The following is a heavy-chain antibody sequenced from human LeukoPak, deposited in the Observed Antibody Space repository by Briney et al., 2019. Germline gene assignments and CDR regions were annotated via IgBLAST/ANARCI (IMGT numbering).Heavy chain of an antibody. D-gene: IGHD3-9*01. Sequence: PGGSLRLSCAVSGFTFKNYVMNWVRQAPGKGLEWVSGISGSGGSTYYADSVKGRFTISRDNSKNTLYLQTDSLRGKDTAVYYCARDILLKYGMDVWGQGTTLTVSS. V-gene: IGHV3-23*01. J-gene: IGHJ6*02. CDR2: ISGSGGST. CDR3: ARDILLKYGMDV. CDR1: GFTFKNYV.